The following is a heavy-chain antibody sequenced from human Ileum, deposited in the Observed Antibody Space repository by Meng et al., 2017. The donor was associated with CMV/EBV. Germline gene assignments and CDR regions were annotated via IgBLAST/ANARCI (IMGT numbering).Heavy chain of an antibody. CDR3: ARSYPNFYYGMDL. D-gene: IGHD2-2*01. V-gene: IGHV3-74*01. CDR1: GFTYDDYA. J-gene: IGHJ6*02. CDR2: INNDGTDT. Sequence: GGSLRLSCAASGFTYDDYAMHWVRQAPGKGLVWVSRINNDGTDTGYADSVKGRFTISRDNAKNTLYLQMNGLRVEDTAVFYCARSYPNFYYGMDLWGRGTTVTVSS.